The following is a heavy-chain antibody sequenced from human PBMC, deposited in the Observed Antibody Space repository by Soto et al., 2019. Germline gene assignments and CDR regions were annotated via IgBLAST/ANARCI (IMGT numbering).Heavy chain of an antibody. CDR2: ISTDGRDV. CDR3: AKDRRAAAVYYFDY. Sequence: GGSLRLSCAASGFTFSSYAMHWVRQAPGKGLEWVTVISTDGRDVHYADSVKGRFTISRDNSKNTLYLQLNSLRAEDTAVHYCAKDRRAAAVYYFDYWGQGALVTVSS. J-gene: IGHJ4*02. CDR1: GFTFSSYA. V-gene: IGHV3-30*18. D-gene: IGHD6-13*01.